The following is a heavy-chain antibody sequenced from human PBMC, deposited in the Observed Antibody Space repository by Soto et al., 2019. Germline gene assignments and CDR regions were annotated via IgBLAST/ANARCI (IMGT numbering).Heavy chain of an antibody. CDR1: AYTFTSHG. CDR3: ARGVSYDYVWGSRTSTFDL. J-gene: IGHJ4*02. V-gene: IGHV1-18*01. CDR2: ISVYNGNT. Sequence: AAVTVSCNSAAYTFTSHGFSWVRQAPGQGLEWMGWISVYNGNTNYAQKLQGRGTMTADTATSTGDMELRSLRPDDTVVSYCARGVSYDYVWGSRTSTFDLWGQGTLVTVSS. D-gene: IGHD3-16*01.